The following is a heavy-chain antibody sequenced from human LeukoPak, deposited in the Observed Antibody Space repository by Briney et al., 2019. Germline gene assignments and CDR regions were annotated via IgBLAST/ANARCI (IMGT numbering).Heavy chain of an antibody. V-gene: IGHV3-20*04. CDR1: GFTFDDYG. CDR2: INWNGGST. CDR3: ARLKGIAVAGTNDY. J-gene: IGHJ4*02. Sequence: GGSLRLSCAASGFTFDDYGMSWVRQAPGKGLEWVSGINWNGGSTGYADSVKGRFPISRDNAKNSLYLQMNSLRAEDTALYYCARLKGIAVAGTNDYWGQGTLVTVSS. D-gene: IGHD6-19*01.